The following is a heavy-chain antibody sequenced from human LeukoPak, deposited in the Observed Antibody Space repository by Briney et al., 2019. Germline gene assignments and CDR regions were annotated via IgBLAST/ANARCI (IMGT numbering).Heavy chain of an antibody. Sequence: GESLKISCKGSGYSFTSYWIGWVRQMPGKGLEWMGIIYPGDSDTTYSPSFQGQVTISADKTISTAYLQWSSLKASDTAMYYCARRDGYCSSTSCYADYYYGMDVWGQGTTVTVSS. J-gene: IGHJ6*02. CDR1: GYSFTSYW. CDR3: ARRDGYCSSTSCYADYYYGMDV. V-gene: IGHV5-51*01. D-gene: IGHD2-2*01. CDR2: IYPGDSDT.